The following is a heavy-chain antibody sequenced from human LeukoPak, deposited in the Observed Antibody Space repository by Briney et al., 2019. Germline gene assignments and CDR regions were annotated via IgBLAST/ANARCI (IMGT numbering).Heavy chain of an antibody. CDR2: ISAYNGDT. D-gene: IGHD3-22*01. CDR1: GYTFTSYG. Sequence: PGASVKVSCKASGYTFTSYGISWVRQAPGQGLEWMGWISAYNGDTNYAQKLQGRVTMTTDTSTSTAYMELRSLRPDDTAVYYCARGGPAPHRITLIVVASSTDAFDIWGQGTMVTVSS. CDR3: ARGGPAPHRITLIVVASSTDAFDI. J-gene: IGHJ3*02. V-gene: IGHV1-18*01.